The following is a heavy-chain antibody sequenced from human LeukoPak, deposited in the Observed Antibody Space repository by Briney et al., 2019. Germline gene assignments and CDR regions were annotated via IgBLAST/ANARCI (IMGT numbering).Heavy chain of an antibody. J-gene: IGHJ5*02. CDR3: ARAQRYFDGLTQYNWFDP. CDR2: IYHSGST. CDR1: GGSISSSNW. V-gene: IGHV4-4*02. Sequence: SETLSLTCAVSGGSISSSNWWSWVRQPPGKGLEWIGEIYHSGSTNYNPSHKSRVTISVDKPKNQFSLKLSSVTAADTAVYYCARAQRYFDGLTQYNWFDPWGQGTLVTVSS. D-gene: IGHD3-9*01.